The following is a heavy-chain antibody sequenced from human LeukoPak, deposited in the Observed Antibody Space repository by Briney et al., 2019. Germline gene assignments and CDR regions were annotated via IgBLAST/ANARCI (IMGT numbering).Heavy chain of an antibody. CDR2: ISSSSSYI. J-gene: IGHJ4*02. D-gene: IGHD3-22*01. Sequence: GGSLRLSCAASGFTFSSYGMNWVRQAPGKGLEWVSSISSSSSYIYYADSVKGRFTISRDNAKNSLYLQMNSLRAEDTAVYYCASVGYYYDSSGYYPNWGQGTLVTVSS. V-gene: IGHV3-21*01. CDR3: ASVGYYYDSSGYYPN. CDR1: GFTFSSYG.